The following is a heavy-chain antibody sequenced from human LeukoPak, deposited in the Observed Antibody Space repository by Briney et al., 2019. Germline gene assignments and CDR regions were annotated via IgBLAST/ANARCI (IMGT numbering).Heavy chain of an antibody. V-gene: IGHV1-2*02. CDR1: GYTFTSYY. CDR3: ARDYKRPSGKTRPFYYYYYMDV. CDR2: IKPSTGGT. D-gene: IGHD1-14*01. Sequence: ASVKVSCKASGYTFTSYYMHWMRQAPGQGLEWMGWIKPSTGGTNYAQKFQGRVTMTRDTSTNTVYMELSRLRSDDTAIFYCARDYKRPSGKTRPFYYYYYMDVWGTGTTVTVSS. J-gene: IGHJ6*03.